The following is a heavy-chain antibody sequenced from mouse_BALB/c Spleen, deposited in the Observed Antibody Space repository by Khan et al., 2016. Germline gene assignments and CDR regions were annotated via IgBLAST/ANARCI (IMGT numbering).Heavy chain of an antibody. CDR3: AYGNFDY. CDR2: IWAGGST. Sequence: QGQRKESGPGLVAPSQSLSITCTVSGFSLTSYGVHWVRQPPGKGLEWLGVIWAGGSTNYNSALMSRLSISKDNSKSQVFLKMNSQQTDDTAMYYWAYGNFDYGGEGTAHTVSS. CDR1: GFSLTSYG. V-gene: IGHV2-9*02. J-gene: IGHJ2*01. D-gene: IGHD2-1*01.